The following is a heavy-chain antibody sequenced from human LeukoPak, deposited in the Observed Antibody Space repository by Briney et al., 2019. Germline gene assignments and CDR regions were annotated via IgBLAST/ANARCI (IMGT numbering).Heavy chain of an antibody. J-gene: IGHJ4*02. CDR1: GFTFSSRDW. CDR3: ARLFVYGSGAEAFDY. D-gene: IGHD3-10*01. V-gene: IGHV3-7*01. CDR2: IKQDGSEK. Sequence: PGGSLRLSCVASGFTFSSRDWMTWVRQAPGKGLEWVANIKQDGSEKNYVDSVKGRFTISRDNAKNSVDLQMDSLRAEDTAVYYCARLFVYGSGAEAFDYWGQGALVTVSS.